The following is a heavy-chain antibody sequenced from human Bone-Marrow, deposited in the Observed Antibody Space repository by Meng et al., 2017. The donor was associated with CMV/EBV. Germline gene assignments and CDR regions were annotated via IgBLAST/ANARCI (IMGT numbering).Heavy chain of an antibody. CDR2: IWYDGSNK. J-gene: IGHJ4*02. D-gene: IGHD5-12*01. Sequence: GESLKISCTASGFTFSSYGMHWVRQAPGKGLEWVAVIWYDGSNKYYADSVKGRFTISRDNSKNTLYLQMNSLRAEDTAVYYCAKGGYSGYRSADYWGQGNLVNVAS. CDR3: AKGGYSGYRSADY. V-gene: IGHV3-33*06. CDR1: GFTFSSYG.